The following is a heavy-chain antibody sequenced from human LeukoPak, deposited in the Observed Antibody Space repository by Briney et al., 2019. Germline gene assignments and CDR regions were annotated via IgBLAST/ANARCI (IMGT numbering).Heavy chain of an antibody. D-gene: IGHD3-10*01. V-gene: IGHV3-30*04. CDR2: ISYDGSNK. Sequence: GGSLRLSCAASGFTFSSYAMHWVRQAPGKGLEWVAVISYDGSNKYYADSVKGRFTISRDNSKNTPYLQMNSLRAEDTAVYYCARSQGVRGVLTRRGYFDYWGQGTLVTVSS. CDR3: ARSQGVRGVLTRRGYFDY. J-gene: IGHJ4*02. CDR1: GFTFSSYA.